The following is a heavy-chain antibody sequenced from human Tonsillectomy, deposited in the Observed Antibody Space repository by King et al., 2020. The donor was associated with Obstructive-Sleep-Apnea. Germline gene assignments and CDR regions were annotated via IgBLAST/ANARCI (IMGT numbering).Heavy chain of an antibody. V-gene: IGHV3-23*04. CDR1: GFTFSSYA. D-gene: IGHD6-19*01. Sequence: VQLVESGGGLVQPGGSLRLSCAASGFTFSSYAMNWVRQAPGKGLEWVSAISGSGGSTYYADSVKGRFTISRDNSKNTLYLQMNSLRAEDTAVYYCAKGSGSSGWYGLDPFGDYWGQGTLVTVSS. J-gene: IGHJ4*02. CDR3: AKGSGSSGWYGLDPFGDY. CDR2: ISGSGGST.